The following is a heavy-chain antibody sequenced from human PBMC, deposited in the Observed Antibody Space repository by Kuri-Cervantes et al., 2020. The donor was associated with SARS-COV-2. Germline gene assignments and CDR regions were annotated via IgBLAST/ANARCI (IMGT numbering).Heavy chain of an antibody. V-gene: IGHV3-33*01. D-gene: IGHD3-10*01. J-gene: IGHJ4*02. Sequence: GESLKISCAASGFTFSSYGMHWVRQAPGKGLEWVAVIWYDGSNKYYADSVKGRFTISRDNSKNTLYLQMNSLRAEDTAVYYCARDGDGYMDYWGQGTLVTVSS. CDR2: IWYDGSNK. CDR1: GFTFSSYG. CDR3: ARDGDGYMDY.